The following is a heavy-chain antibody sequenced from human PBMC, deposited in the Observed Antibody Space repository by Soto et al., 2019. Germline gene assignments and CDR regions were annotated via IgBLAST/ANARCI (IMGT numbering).Heavy chain of an antibody. V-gene: IGHV1-46*03. CDR2: IIPSGGST. CDR1: GYTSTSYY. Sequence: CKASGYTSTSYYMHWVRQAPGQGLEWMGIIIPSGGSTSYAQKFQGRVTMTRDTSTSTVYMELSSLRSEDTAVYYCARAQCSGGSCPLSYYSRPPHFDYWGQGTLVTVSS. J-gene: IGHJ4*02. D-gene: IGHD2-15*01. CDR3: ARAQCSGGSCPLSYYSRPPHFDY.